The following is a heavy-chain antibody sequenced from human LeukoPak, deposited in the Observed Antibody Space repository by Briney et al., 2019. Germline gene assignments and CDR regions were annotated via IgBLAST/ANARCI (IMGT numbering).Heavy chain of an antibody. V-gene: IGHV3-30-3*01. CDR1: GFTFSSYA. Sequence: GGSLRLSCAASGFTFSSYAMSWVRQAPGKGLEWVGLISYDGSSKYYADSVKGRFTISRDNSKNTLYLQMNSLRAEDTAVYYCARDGFYSGTYYRSLDYWGQGTLVTVSS. D-gene: IGHD1-26*01. J-gene: IGHJ4*02. CDR2: ISYDGSSK. CDR3: ARDGFYSGTYYRSLDY.